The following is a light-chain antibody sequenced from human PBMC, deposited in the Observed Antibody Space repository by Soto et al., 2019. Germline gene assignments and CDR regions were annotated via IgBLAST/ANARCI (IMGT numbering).Light chain of an antibody. CDR1: SSDVGGYNY. CDR2: EVS. CDR3: CSYTSSSTLYV. Sequence: QSALTQPASVSGSPGQSITISCTGTSSDVGGYNYVSWYQQHPGKAPKLMIYEVSNRPSGVSNRFSGSKSGNTASLTISGLQAEDEADYYCCSYTSSSTLYVFGTGNKVTVL. J-gene: IGLJ1*01. V-gene: IGLV2-14*01.